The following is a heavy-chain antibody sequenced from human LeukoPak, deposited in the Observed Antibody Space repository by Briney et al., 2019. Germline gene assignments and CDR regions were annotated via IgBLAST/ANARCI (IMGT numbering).Heavy chain of an antibody. V-gene: IGHV3-7*01. CDR2: INKDGTEN. CDR3: AREDGSGTDRQHYYGMDV. CDR1: RFTFSSDG. J-gene: IGHJ6*02. Sequence: AGALILAWTASRFTFSSDGMNWVRHAPKKGREWVANINKDGTENYYIDSVRGRFTISRDNDQSSLFLQMNRLRGEDTAVYYCAREDGSGTDRQHYYGMDVWGQGTTVTVSS. D-gene: IGHD3-10*01.